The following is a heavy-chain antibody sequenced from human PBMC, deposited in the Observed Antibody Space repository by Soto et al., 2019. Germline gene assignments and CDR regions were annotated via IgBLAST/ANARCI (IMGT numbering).Heavy chain of an antibody. CDR2: ISGSGGST. J-gene: IGHJ4*02. Sequence: PGGSLRLSCSSSGFTFSSYAMRWVRQAPARGLEWGSAISGSGGSTYYADSVKGRFTISRDNSKNTLYLQMNSLRAEDTAVYHCAKNGKVGYWGQGTLVTVSS. V-gene: IGHV3-23*01. CDR1: GFTFSSYA. CDR3: AKNGKVGY.